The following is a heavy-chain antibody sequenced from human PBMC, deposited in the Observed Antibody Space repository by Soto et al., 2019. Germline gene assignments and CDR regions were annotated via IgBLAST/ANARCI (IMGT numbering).Heavy chain of an antibody. Sequence: SETLSLTCTVSGGFIWGWIRQSPDKGLEWIGYIYNSGRYNYNPSLESRLTISIDTSKNQFSLRLASVTAADTAVYYCARTLPNRQRFDSWSQGTVVTVSS. CDR2: IYNSGRY. V-gene: IGHV4-59*01. D-gene: IGHD1-1*01. CDR3: ARTLPNRQRFDS. J-gene: IGHJ4*02. CDR1: GGFI.